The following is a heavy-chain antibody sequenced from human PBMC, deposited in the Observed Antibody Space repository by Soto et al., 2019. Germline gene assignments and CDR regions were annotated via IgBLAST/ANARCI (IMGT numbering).Heavy chain of an antibody. CDR3: ARDLRAGGRFDP. CDR2: IYYSGST. V-gene: IGHV4-31*03. J-gene: IGHJ5*02. D-gene: IGHD5-12*01. Sequence: SETLSLTCTVSGGSISSGGYYWSWIRQHPGKGLEWIGYIYYSGSTYYNPSLKSRVTISVDTSKNQFSLKLSSVTAADTAVYYCARDLRAGGRFDPWGQGTLVTVSS. CDR1: GGSISSGGYY.